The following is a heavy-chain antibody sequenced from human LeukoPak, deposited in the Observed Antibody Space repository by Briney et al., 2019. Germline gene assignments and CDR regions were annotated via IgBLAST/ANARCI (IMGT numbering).Heavy chain of an antibody. V-gene: IGHV3-30*04. CDR1: GFTFSSYA. CDR3: ARQSTVATDW. D-gene: IGHD4-23*01. J-gene: IGHJ4*02. Sequence: PGGSLRLSCAASGFTFSSYAMHWVRQAPGKGLEWAALIYYDGTNKYYADSVKGRFTISRDNSKNTLFLQMNSLGVEDTAVYYCARQSTVATDWWGQGTLVTVSS. CDR2: IYYDGTNK.